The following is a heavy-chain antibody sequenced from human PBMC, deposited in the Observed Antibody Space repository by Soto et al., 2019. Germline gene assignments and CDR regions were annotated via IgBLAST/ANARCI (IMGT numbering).Heavy chain of an antibody. CDR2: ISYAGDYQ. J-gene: IGHJ4*02. CDR3: AKSRGGSSWYEGDS. Sequence: GGSLRLSCAASGFTFSSYGMHWVRQAPGKGLEWVAVISYAGDYQYYADSVKGRFTISRDNSKNTLYLQMNTQRPEDTAVYFCAKSRGGSSWYEGDSWGQGTLVTVS. V-gene: IGHV3-30*18. CDR1: GFTFSSYG. D-gene: IGHD6-13*01.